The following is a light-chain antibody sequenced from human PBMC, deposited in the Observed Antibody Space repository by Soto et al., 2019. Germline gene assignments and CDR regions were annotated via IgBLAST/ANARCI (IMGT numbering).Light chain of an antibody. CDR1: SSNIGAGYD. J-gene: IGLJ1*01. Sequence: QSVLTQPPSVSGAPGQRVTISCTGSSSNIGAGYDVHWYQQLPGTAPKLLIYGNSNRPSGVPDRFSGSKSGTSASLAITGLQAEDEADYYCQSYDSSLSGRYVFGTGTKVTDL. V-gene: IGLV1-40*01. CDR3: QSYDSSLSGRYV. CDR2: GNS.